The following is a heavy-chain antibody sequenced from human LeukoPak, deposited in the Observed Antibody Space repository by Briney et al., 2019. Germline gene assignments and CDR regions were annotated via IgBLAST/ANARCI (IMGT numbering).Heavy chain of an antibody. J-gene: IGHJ5*02. V-gene: IGHV4-34*01. Sequence: SETLSLTCAVYGGSFSGYYWSWIRQPPGKGLEWIGEINHSGSTNYNPSLKSRVTISVDTSKNQFSLKLSSVTAADAAVYYCARGVFRAYDSSGYPLNWFDPWGQGTLVTVSS. CDR1: GGSFSGYY. CDR2: INHSGST. CDR3: ARGVFRAYDSSGYPLNWFDP. D-gene: IGHD3-22*01.